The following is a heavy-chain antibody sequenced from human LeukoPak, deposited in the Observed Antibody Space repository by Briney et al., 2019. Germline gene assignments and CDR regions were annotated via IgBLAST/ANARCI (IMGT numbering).Heavy chain of an antibody. J-gene: IGHJ4*02. CDR3: ARHVYDSSGYYQPSDY. D-gene: IGHD3-22*01. V-gene: IGHV3-21*01. CDR1: GFSFSRYS. CDR2: ITSNSGSI. Sequence: GGSLRLSCAASGFSFSRYSMNWVRQAPGKGLEWVSSITSNSGSIYYADSVKGRFTISRDNAKNSLYLQMTSLRAEDTAVYYCARHVYDSSGYYQPSDYWGQGTLVTVSS.